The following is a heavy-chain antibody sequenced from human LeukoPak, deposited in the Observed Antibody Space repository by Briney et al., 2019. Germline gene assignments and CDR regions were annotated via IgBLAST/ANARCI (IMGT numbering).Heavy chain of an antibody. CDR1: GFTFDDYG. CDR2: INWNGGST. Sequence: GGSLRLSCAASGFTFDDYGMSWVRQAPGKGLEWVSGINWNGGSTGYADSVKGRFTISRDNAKNSLYLQMNSLRAEDTALYYCARAKSGIVGELDAFDIWSQGTMVTVSS. J-gene: IGHJ3*02. D-gene: IGHD1-26*01. V-gene: IGHV3-20*04. CDR3: ARAKSGIVGELDAFDI.